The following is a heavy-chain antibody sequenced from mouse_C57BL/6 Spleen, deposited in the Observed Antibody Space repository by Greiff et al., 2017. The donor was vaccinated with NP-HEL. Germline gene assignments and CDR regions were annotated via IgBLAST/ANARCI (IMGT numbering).Heavy chain of an antibody. Sequence: VQLQQSGAELVRPGASVKLSCTASGFNIKDYYMHWVKQRPEQGLEWIGRIDPEDGDTEYAPKFQGKATMTADTSSNTAYLQLSSLTSEDTAVYYCTTLLITTVVAHFDYWGQGTTLTVSS. CDR2: IDPEDGDT. V-gene: IGHV14-1*01. J-gene: IGHJ2*01. CDR1: GFNIKDYY. CDR3: TTLLITTVVAHFDY. D-gene: IGHD1-1*01.